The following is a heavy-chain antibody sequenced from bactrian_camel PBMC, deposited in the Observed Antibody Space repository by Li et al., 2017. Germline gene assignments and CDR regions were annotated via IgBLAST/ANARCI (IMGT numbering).Heavy chain of an antibody. CDR2: IDSDDNR. Sequence: LVASGGGSVQDGGSLRLTCAASGRTPLTFCMSWFRQAPGKERQGVATIDSDDNRRYVGSVKGRFTISRENTKSMMYLEVSSLKFEDTALYYCVTDVQSGYWGQGTQVTVS. CDR3: VTDVQSGY. V-gene: IGHV3S68*01. J-gene: IGHJ6*01. CDR1: GRTPLTFC.